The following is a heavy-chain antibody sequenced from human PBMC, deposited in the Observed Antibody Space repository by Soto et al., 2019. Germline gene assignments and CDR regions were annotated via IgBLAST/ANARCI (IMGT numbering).Heavy chain of an antibody. J-gene: IGHJ4*02. D-gene: IGHD3-16*02. V-gene: IGHV4-34*01. CDR2: INHSGST. CDR3: ARGQFTSLVWGSYRRKYFDY. CDR1: GGSFSGYY. Sequence: QVQLQQWGAGLLKPSETLSLTCAVYGGSFSGYYWSWIRQPPGKGLEWIGEINHSGSTNYNPSLKSRVTISVDTSKNQFSLKLSSVTAADTAVYYCARGQFTSLVWGSYRRKYFDYWGQGTLVTVSS.